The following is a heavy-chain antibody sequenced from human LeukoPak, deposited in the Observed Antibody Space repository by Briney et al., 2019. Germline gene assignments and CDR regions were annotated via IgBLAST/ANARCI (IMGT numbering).Heavy chain of an antibody. CDR1: GFTFSDYY. V-gene: IGHV3-11*03. CDR3: ARTGYCDYGTFDY. CDR2: ISSSSSYT. Sequence: GGSLRLSCAASGFTFSDYYMSWIRQAPGKGLEWVSYISSSSSYTNYADSVKGRFTISRDNAKNSLYLQTNSLRAEDTAVYYRARTGYCDYGTFDYWGQGTLVTVSS. D-gene: IGHD4-17*01. J-gene: IGHJ4*02.